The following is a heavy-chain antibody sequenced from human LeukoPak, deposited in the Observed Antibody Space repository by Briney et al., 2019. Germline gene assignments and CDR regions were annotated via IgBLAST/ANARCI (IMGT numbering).Heavy chain of an antibody. V-gene: IGHV3-21*01. CDR3: ARGKDSSSWAYYYYYMDV. J-gene: IGHJ6*03. CDR1: GFTFSSYA. Sequence: GGSLRLSCAASGFTFSSYAINWLRQAPGKGLQWVSSISSSSSYIYYADSVKGRLTISRDNAKNSLYLQMNSLRAEDTAVYYCARGKDSSSWAYYYYYMDVWGKGTTVTVSS. D-gene: IGHD6-13*01. CDR2: ISSSSSYI.